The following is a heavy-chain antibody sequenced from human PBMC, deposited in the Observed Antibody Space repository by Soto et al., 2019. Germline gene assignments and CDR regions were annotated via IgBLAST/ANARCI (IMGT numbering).Heavy chain of an antibody. Sequence: GGSLRLSCAASGFTFSGSAMHWVRQASGKGLEWVGRIRSKANSYATAYAASVKGRFTISRDDSKNTAYLQMNSLKTEDTAVYYFTRWDIVATISPYSYYYGMDVWGQGTTVTVSS. J-gene: IGHJ6*02. CDR2: IRSKANSYAT. D-gene: IGHD5-12*01. V-gene: IGHV3-73*01. CDR1: GFTFSGSA. CDR3: TRWDIVATISPYSYYYGMDV.